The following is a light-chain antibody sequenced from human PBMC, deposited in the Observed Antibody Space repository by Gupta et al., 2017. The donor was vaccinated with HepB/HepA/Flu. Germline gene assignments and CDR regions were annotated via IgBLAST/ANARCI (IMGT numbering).Light chain of an antibody. CDR3: QQYYSSLWT. J-gene: IGKJ1*01. Sequence: DIVLTQSPDSLALSLGERSTIDCKSSQKPLYSSNNKNYLAWYQQKPGQPPRLLIYWASTREAGVPDRCSGSGSGTDFTLTISSLQAEDVAVYYCQQYYSSLWTFGRGTKVEIK. CDR1: QKPLYSSNNKNY. CDR2: WAS. V-gene: IGKV4-1*01.